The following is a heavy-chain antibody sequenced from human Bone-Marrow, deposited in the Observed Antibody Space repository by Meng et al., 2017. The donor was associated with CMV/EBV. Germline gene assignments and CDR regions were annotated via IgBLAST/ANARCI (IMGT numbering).Heavy chain of an antibody. Sequence: GGSLRLSCAASGFTFSSYSMNWVRQAPGKGLEWVSSISSSSSYIYYADSVKGRFTISRDNAKNSLYLQMNSLRAEDTAVYYCARDQDSYYDFWSGYYRSNYYFDYWGQGTLVTVSS. CDR3: ARDQDSYYDFWSGYYRSNYYFDY. CDR1: GFTFSSYS. V-gene: IGHV3-21*01. D-gene: IGHD3-3*01. CDR2: ISSSSSYI. J-gene: IGHJ4*02.